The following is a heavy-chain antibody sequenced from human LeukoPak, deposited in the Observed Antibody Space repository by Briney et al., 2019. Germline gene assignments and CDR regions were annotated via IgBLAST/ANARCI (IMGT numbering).Heavy chain of an antibody. CDR3: ARDLNPERPSPLPLRVYYYGMDV. J-gene: IGHJ6*02. V-gene: IGHV1-18*01. D-gene: IGHD2-15*01. CDR1: GYTFTSYG. Sequence: ASVKVSCKASGYTFTSYGISWVRQAPGQGLEWMGWISAYNGNTNYAQKLQGRVTMTTDTSTSTAYMELRSLRSDDTAVYYCARDLNPERPSPLPLRVYYYGMDVWGQGTTVTVSS. CDR2: ISAYNGNT.